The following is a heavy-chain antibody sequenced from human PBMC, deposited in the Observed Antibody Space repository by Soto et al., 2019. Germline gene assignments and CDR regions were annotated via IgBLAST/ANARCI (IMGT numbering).Heavy chain of an antibody. CDR3: ASWSDTAMATYYYYGMDV. V-gene: IGHV3-48*02. D-gene: IGHD5-18*01. CDR1: GFTFSSYS. CDR2: ISSSSSTI. Sequence: GGSLRLSCAASGFTFSSYSMNWVRQAPVKGLEWVSYISSSSSTIYYADSVKGRFTISRDNAKNSLYLQMNSLRDEDTAVYYCASWSDTAMATYYYYGMDVWGKGTTVTVSS. J-gene: IGHJ6*04.